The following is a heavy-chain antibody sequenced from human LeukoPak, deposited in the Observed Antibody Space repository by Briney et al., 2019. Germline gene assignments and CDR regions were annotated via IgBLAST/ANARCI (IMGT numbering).Heavy chain of an antibody. CDR3: ARQRTTGYCSGGSCYSYNTFDP. CDR2: IYYSGST. J-gene: IGHJ5*02. CDR1: GGSISSSSYY. D-gene: IGHD2-15*01. V-gene: IGHV4-39*01. Sequence: PSETLSLTCTVSGGSISSSSYYWGWIRQPPGKGLEWIGSIYYSGSTYYNPSLKSRVTISVDTSKNQFFLKLSSVTAADTAVYYCARQRTTGYCSGGSCYSYNTFDPWGQGTLVTVSS.